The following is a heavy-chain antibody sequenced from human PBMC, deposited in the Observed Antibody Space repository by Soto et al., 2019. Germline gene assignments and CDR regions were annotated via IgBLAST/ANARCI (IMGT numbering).Heavy chain of an antibody. V-gene: IGHV1-69*01. J-gene: IGHJ4*02. CDR1: GGTFCSYA. CDR2: IIPIFGTA. Sequence: QVQLVQSGAEVKKPGSSVKVSCKASGGTFCSYAISWVRQAPGQGLEWMGGIIPIFGTANYAQKFQGRDTITADESTSRAYMELSSMRSEDTAVYYCARERYDSSGYYYVGEEWYFDYWGQGTLVIVSS. CDR3: ARERYDSSGYYYVGEEWYFDY. D-gene: IGHD3-22*01.